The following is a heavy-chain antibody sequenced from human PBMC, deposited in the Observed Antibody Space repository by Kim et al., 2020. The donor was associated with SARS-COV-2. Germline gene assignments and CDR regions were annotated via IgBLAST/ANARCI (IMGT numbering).Heavy chain of an antibody. CDR2: INHSGST. CDR3: ARRWFGELYRYYYYYYGMDV. J-gene: IGHJ6*02. D-gene: IGHD3-10*01. CDR1: GGSFSGYY. V-gene: IGHV4-34*01. Sequence: SETLSLTCAVYGGSFSGYYWSWIRQPPGKGLEWIGEINHSGSTNYNPSLKSRVTISVDTSKNQFSLKLSSVTAADTAVYYCARRWFGELYRYYYYYYGMDVWGQGTTVTVSS.